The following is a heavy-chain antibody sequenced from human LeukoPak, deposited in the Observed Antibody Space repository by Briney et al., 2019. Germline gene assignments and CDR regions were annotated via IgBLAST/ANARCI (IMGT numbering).Heavy chain of an antibody. V-gene: IGHV4-34*01. Sequence: PSETLSLTCAVYGGSFSGYYWTWIRQPPGKGLEWIGDINHSGSSNHNPSLKSRVTISVDTSKNQFSLKLSSMTAADTAVYYCARGRPREEPHYMDVWSKGATVTVSS. CDR1: GGSFSGYY. J-gene: IGHJ6*03. CDR3: ARGRPREEPHYMDV. CDR2: INHSGSS.